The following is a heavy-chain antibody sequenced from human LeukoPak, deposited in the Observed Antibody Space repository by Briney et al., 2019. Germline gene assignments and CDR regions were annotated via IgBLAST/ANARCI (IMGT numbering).Heavy chain of an antibody. Sequence: ASVKVSCKASGYTFTSYGISWVRQAPGQGLEWMGWISAYNGNTNYAQKLQGRVTMTTDTSTSTAYMELRSLRSDDTAMYYCARVAGYCGGDCDPDDYWGQGTLVTVSS. J-gene: IGHJ4*02. CDR1: GYTFTSYG. V-gene: IGHV1-18*01. CDR3: ARVAGYCGGDCDPDDY. D-gene: IGHD2-21*02. CDR2: ISAYNGNT.